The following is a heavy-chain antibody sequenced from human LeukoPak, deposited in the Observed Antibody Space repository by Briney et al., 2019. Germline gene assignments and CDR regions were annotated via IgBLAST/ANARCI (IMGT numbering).Heavy chain of an antibody. D-gene: IGHD3-9*01. J-gene: IGHJ4*02. CDR3: ARDYDILTGHYYFDY. V-gene: IGHV1-2*02. CDR1: GYTFTGYY. CDR2: INPNSGGT. Sequence: ASVKVSCKASGYTFTGYYMHWVRQAPGQGLEWMGWINPNSGGTNYAQKFQGRVTMTRDTSISTAYMELSRLRSGDTAVYYCARDYDILTGHYYFDYWGQGTLVTVSS.